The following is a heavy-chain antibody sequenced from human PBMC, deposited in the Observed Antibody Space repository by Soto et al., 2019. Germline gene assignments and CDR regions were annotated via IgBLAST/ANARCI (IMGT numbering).Heavy chain of an antibody. CDR3: AREGQGGDILTGYSD. V-gene: IGHV1-18*01. D-gene: IGHD3-9*01. J-gene: IGHJ4*02. CDR1: GYIFTSFG. CDR2: ISAYSGDT. Sequence: ASVKVSCKASGYIFTSFGISWVRQAPGQGLEWMGWISAYSGDTNYAQRLQGRVTMTTDTSTTTAYMELRSLRSDDTAVYYCAREGQGGDILTGYSDWGQGTLVTVSS.